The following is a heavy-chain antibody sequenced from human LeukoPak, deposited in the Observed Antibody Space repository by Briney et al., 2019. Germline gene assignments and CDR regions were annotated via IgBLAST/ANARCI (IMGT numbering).Heavy chain of an antibody. D-gene: IGHD1-1*01. V-gene: IGHV3-23*01. J-gene: IGHJ4*02. CDR3: AKARVAVAPTAAGDC. CDR2: IIGSGYNT. Sequence: GGSLRLSCVASGFTFSSYSMTWVRQAPGKGLEWVSSIIGSGYNTYYSDSVKGRFTVSRDNSKKSLYLQMNSLRAEDAAVYYCAKARVAVAPTAAGDCWGQGALVTVSS. CDR1: GFTFSSYS.